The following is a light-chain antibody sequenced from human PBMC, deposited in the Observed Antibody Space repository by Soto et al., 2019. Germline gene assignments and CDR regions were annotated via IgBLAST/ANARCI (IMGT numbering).Light chain of an antibody. Sequence: IHMTKSPSSLSASVGDTVTITCRASQGINNYLAWYQQKPGKPPVLLIYTASTLKPGVPSRFSGSGAGTEFTLTISSLQPEDFATYYCQKYDSAPRTFGQGTKVDIK. V-gene: IGKV1-27*01. CDR1: QGINNY. J-gene: IGKJ1*01. CDR3: QKYDSAPRT. CDR2: TAS.